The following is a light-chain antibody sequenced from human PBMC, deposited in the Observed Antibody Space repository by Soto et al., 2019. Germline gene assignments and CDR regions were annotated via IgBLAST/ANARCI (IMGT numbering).Light chain of an antibody. CDR2: LNSDGSL. CDR1: SGHSSYA. V-gene: IGLV4-69*01. CDR3: QTWGTGIRA. Sequence: QLVLSQSPSASASLGASVKLTCTLSSGHSSYAIAWHQQQPEKGPRYLMKLNSDGSLSKGDGIPDRFSGSSSGAERYLTISSLQSEDEADYYCQTWGTGIRAFGGGTKLTVL. J-gene: IGLJ2*01.